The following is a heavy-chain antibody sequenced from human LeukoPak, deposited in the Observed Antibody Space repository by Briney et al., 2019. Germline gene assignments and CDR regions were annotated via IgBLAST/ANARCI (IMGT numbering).Heavy chain of an antibody. CDR1: GYTFTGYY. CDR2: INPNSGGT. V-gene: IGHV1-2*02. J-gene: IGHJ3*02. D-gene: IGHD6-19*01. CDR3: ARDRRAVAGSSRAFDI. Sequence: ASVKVSCKASGYTFTGYYMHWVRQAPGQGLEWMGWINPNSGGTNYAQKFQGRVTMTRDMSTSTVYMELSSLRSEDTAVYYCARDRRAVAGSSRAFDIWGQGTMVTVSS.